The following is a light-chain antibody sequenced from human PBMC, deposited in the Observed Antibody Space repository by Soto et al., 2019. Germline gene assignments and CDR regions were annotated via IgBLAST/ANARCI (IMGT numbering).Light chain of an antibody. Sequence: QSALTQPASVSGSPGQSITISCTGTSSDVGGYNYVSWYQQPPGKAPKLIIYEFSNRPSGVSNRFSGSKSGNTASLTISGLQAEDEADYYCSSYTSSSTLYVLGTGTKLTVL. V-gene: IGLV2-14*01. CDR1: SSDVGGYNY. CDR2: EFS. CDR3: SSYTSSSTLYV. J-gene: IGLJ1*01.